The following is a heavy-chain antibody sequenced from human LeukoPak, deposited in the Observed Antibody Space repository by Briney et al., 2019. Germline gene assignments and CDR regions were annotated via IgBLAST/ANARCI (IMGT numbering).Heavy chain of an antibody. CDR1: GFTFSTCA. D-gene: IGHD6-19*01. CDR2: ISGSGGST. J-gene: IGHJ4*02. Sequence: GGSLGLSCAASGFTFSTCAMSWVRQAPGKGLEWVSGISGSGGSTDYADSVKGRFTISRDNSKNTLYLQMNSLRAEDTAVYYCAKVGKQWLVRDLWGQGTLVTVSS. CDR3: AKVGKQWLVRDL. V-gene: IGHV3-23*01.